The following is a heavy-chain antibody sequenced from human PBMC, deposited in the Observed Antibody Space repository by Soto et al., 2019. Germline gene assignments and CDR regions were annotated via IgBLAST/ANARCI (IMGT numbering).Heavy chain of an antibody. CDR3: AILRFLEWLPPGDY. CDR2: INSDGSST. D-gene: IGHD3-3*01. J-gene: IGHJ4*02. CDR1: GFTFSSYW. Sequence: EVQLVESGGGLVQPGGSLRLSCAASGFTFSSYWMHWVRQAPGKGLVWVSRINSDGSSTSYADSVKGRFTISRDNVKNTLYLQMNSLRAEDTAVYYCAILRFLEWLPPGDYWGQGTLVTVSS. V-gene: IGHV3-74*01.